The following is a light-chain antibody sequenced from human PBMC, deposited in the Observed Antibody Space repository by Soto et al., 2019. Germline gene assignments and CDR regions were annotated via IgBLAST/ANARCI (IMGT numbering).Light chain of an antibody. CDR3: ASWDASVSSWV. J-gene: IGLJ3*02. Sequence: QSALTQAPSASGAPGQRVTISCSGGRSNIGRNSANWYQQLPGTAPKLLIYNNNQRPAGVPDRFSGSKSGTSASLAISGLRAEDDADYYCASWDASVSSWVFGGGTKLTVL. CDR2: NNN. CDR1: RSNIGRNS. V-gene: IGLV1-47*02.